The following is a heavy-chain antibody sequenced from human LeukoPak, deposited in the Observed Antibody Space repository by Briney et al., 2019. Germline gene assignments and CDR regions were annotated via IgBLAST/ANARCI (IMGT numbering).Heavy chain of an antibody. CDR2: ISAYNGNT. V-gene: IGHV1-18*01. Sequence: ASVKVSCKASGYTFTNYGISWVRQAPGQGLECMGWISAYNGNTNYAQRFQGRVTMTTDTSTSTAYIELRSLRSDDTAVYYCARVRDYGGIGEDYWGQGTLVTVSS. CDR1: GYTFTNYG. J-gene: IGHJ4*02. D-gene: IGHD3-16*01. CDR3: ARVRDYGGIGEDY.